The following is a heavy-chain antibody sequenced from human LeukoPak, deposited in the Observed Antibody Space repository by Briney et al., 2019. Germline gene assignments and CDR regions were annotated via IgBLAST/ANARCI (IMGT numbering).Heavy chain of an antibody. CDR2: INHSGST. CDR3: ARSPSLRMVRGVIKAFDI. D-gene: IGHD3-10*01. CDR1: GGSIRSSYYY. Sequence: SETLSLTCTVSGGSIRSSYYYWGWIRQPPGKGLEWIGEINHSGSTNYNPSLKSRVTISVDTSKNQFHLQMSSVTAADTAVYYCARSPSLRMVRGVIKAFDIWGQGTMVTVSS. V-gene: IGHV4-39*06. J-gene: IGHJ3*02.